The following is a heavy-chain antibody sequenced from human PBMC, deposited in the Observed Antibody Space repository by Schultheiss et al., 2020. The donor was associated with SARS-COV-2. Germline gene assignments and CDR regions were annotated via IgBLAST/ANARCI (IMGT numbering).Heavy chain of an antibody. CDR2: ISSSSSYI. CDR3: ARGADSSGYWYFDL. CDR1: GFTFSSYS. J-gene: IGHJ2*01. V-gene: IGHV3-21*01. Sequence: GGSLRLSCAASGFTFSSYSMNWVRQAPGKGLEWVSSISSSSSYIYYADSVKGRFTISRDNAKNSLYLQMNSLRAEDTAVYYCARGADSSGYWYFDLWGRGTLVTVSS. D-gene: IGHD3-22*01.